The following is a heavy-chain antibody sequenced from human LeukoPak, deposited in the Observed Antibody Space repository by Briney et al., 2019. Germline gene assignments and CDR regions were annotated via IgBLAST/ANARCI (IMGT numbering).Heavy chain of an antibody. CDR1: GYTFTSYD. Sequence: ASVKVSCKASGYTFTSYDINWVRQATGQGLEWMGWMNPNSGNTGYAQKFQGRVTMTRNTSISTAYMELSSLRSEDTAVYYCARVQIDIVVVPAAEPFYYYYYMDVWGKGTTVTVSS. CDR3: ARVQIDIVVVPAAEPFYYYYYMDV. D-gene: IGHD2-2*01. J-gene: IGHJ6*03. V-gene: IGHV1-8*01. CDR2: MNPNSGNT.